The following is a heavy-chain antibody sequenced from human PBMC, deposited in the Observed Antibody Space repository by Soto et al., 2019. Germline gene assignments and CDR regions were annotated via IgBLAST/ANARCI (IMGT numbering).Heavy chain of an antibody. CDR2: IYYSGST. V-gene: IGHV4-39*01. Sequence: LSGTLFLTCTVPGGSISSSSYYWGWIRQPPGKGLEWIGSIYYSGSTYYNPSLKSRVTISVDTSKNQFSLKLSSVTAADTAVYYCARHRVAAAGFMDVWGQGTTVTVSS. CDR3: ARHRVAAAGFMDV. CDR1: GGSISSSSYY. J-gene: IGHJ6*02. D-gene: IGHD6-13*01.